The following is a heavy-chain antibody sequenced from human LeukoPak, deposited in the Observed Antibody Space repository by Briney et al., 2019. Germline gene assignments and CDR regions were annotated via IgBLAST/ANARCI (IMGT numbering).Heavy chain of an antibody. CDR3: ARDLGYYDFWSGSTNYYYYYYMDV. D-gene: IGHD3-3*01. J-gene: IGHJ6*03. CDR1: GDSVSSNSAA. Sequence: SQTLSLTCAISGDSVSSNSAAWNWIRQSPSRGLEWLGRTYYRSKWYNDYAVSVESRITINPDTSKNQFSLQLNSVTPEDTAVYYCARDLGYYDFWSGSTNYYYYYYMDVWGKGTTVTVYS. CDR2: TYYRSKWYN. V-gene: IGHV6-1*01.